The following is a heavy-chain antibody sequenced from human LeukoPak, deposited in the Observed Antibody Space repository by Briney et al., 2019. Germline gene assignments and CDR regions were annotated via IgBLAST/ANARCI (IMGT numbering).Heavy chain of an antibody. CDR1: GYSISSGYY. CDR3: ARVMVRGVIFDY. V-gene: IGHV4-38-2*02. D-gene: IGHD3-10*01. Sequence: SETLSLTCTVSGYSISSGYYWGWIRPPPGKGLEWIGSIYHSGSTYYNPSLKSRVTISVDTSKNQFSLKLSSVTAADTAVYYCARVMVRGVIFDYWGQGTLVTVSS. CDR2: IYHSGST. J-gene: IGHJ4*02.